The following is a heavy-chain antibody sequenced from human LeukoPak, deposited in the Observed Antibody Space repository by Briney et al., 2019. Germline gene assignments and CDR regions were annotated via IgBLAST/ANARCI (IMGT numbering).Heavy chain of an antibody. J-gene: IGHJ5*02. D-gene: IGHD5-18*01. CDR1: GYTFTSYG. CDR2: ISAYNGNT. Sequence: ASVKVSCKASGYTFTSYGISWVRQAPGQGLEWMGWISAYNGNTNYAQELQGRVTMTTDTSTSTAYMELRSLRSDDTAVYYCARDMFIVWDVDTAMGNWFDPWGQGTLVTVSS. V-gene: IGHV1-18*01. CDR3: ARDMFIVWDVDTAMGNWFDP.